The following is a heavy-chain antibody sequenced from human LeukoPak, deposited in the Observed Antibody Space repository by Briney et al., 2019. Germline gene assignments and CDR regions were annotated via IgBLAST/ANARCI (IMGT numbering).Heavy chain of an antibody. V-gene: IGHV3-23*01. Sequence: GGSLRLSCAGSGFTFSSYAMSWVRQAPGKGLEWVSSISASGGDTYYTDSVKGRFSISRDNSKSTVYLEMNSLRAEDTAVYYCANKPNRDSFENWGQGTLVTVSS. D-gene: IGHD1-14*01. CDR2: ISASGGDT. J-gene: IGHJ4*02. CDR3: ANKPNRDSFEN. CDR1: GFTFSSYA.